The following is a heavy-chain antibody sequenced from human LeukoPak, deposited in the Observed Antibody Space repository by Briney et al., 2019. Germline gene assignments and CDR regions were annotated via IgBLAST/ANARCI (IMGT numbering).Heavy chain of an antibody. Sequence: SETLSLTCAVSGGSISSSNWWSWVRQPPGKGLEWIGEIYHSGSTNYNPSLKSRVTISVDKSKNQFSLKLSCVTAADTAVYYCARDSVVVRPGPSQGYYYMDVWGKGTTVTVSS. J-gene: IGHJ6*03. CDR1: GGSISSSNW. D-gene: IGHD2-21*01. V-gene: IGHV4-4*02. CDR3: ARDSVVVRPGPSQGYYYMDV. CDR2: IYHSGST.